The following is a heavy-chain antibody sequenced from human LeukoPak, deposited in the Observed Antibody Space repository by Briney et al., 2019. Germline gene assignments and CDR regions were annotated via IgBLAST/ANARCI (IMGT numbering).Heavy chain of an antibody. Sequence: GGSLRLSCAASGFTFSSYAMRWVRQAPGKGLEWVAVIWYDGSNKYYADSVKGRFTISRDNSKNTLYLQMNSLRAEDTAVYYCARDLGYCTNGVCYNSYYFDYWGQGTLVTVSS. CDR3: ARDLGYCTNGVCYNSYYFDY. V-gene: IGHV3-33*08. J-gene: IGHJ4*02. CDR1: GFTFSSYA. D-gene: IGHD2-8*01. CDR2: IWYDGSNK.